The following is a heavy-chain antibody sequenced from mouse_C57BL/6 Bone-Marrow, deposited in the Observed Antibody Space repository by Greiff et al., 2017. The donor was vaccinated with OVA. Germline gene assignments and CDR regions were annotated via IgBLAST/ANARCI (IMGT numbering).Heavy chain of an antibody. CDR1: GFTFSDYG. CDR3: ARIKNDGWYFDV. CDR2: ISSGSSTI. D-gene: IGHD2-3*01. J-gene: IGHJ1*03. Sequence: EVKLVESGGGLVKPGGSLKLSCAASGFTFSDYGMHWVRQAPEKGLEWVAYISSGSSTIYYADTVKGRFTISRDNANNTLFLQMTSLRSEDTAMYYCARIKNDGWYFDVWGTGTTVTVSS. V-gene: IGHV5-17*01.